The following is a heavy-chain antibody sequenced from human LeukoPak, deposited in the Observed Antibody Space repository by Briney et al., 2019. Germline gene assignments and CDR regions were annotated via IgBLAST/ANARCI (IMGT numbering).Heavy chain of an antibody. D-gene: IGHD1-1*01. Sequence: ASVKVSCKASGYTFTGYYMHWVRQAPGQGLEWMGWINPNSGGTNYAQKFQGRVTMTRDTSISTAYMELSRLRSDDTAVYYCARDFAVSGTTDNWFDPWGQGTLVTVSS. V-gene: IGHV1-2*02. CDR2: INPNSGGT. CDR3: ARDFAVSGTTDNWFDP. CDR1: GYTFTGYY. J-gene: IGHJ5*02.